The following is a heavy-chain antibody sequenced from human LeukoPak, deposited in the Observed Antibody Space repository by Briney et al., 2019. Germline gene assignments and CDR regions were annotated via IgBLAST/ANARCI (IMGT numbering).Heavy chain of an antibody. V-gene: IGHV3-23*01. CDR1: GFTFSSYA. CDR3: AKAAARYYDFWSGYDY. D-gene: IGHD3-3*01. Sequence: SGGSLRLSCAASGFTFSSYAMSWVRQAPGKGLEWVSAICGSGGRTYYADSVKGRFTISRDNSKNTLYLQMNSLRAEDTAVYYCAKAAARYYDFWSGYDYWGQGTLVTVSS. CDR2: ICGSGGRT. J-gene: IGHJ4*02.